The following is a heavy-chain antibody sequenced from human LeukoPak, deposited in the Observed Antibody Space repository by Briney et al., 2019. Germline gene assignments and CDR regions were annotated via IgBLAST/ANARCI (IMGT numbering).Heavy chain of an antibody. CDR3: ARVPWDSSSYYPIDY. Sequence: PGGSLRLSCAASGFTFSSYAMHWVRQAPGKGLEWVAVISYDGSNKYYADSVKGRFTVSRDNAKKSLYLQMNSLRAEDTAVYYCARVPWDSSSYYPIDYWGQGTLVTVSS. CDR1: GFTFSSYA. CDR2: ISYDGSNK. J-gene: IGHJ4*02. V-gene: IGHV3-30-3*01. D-gene: IGHD3-22*01.